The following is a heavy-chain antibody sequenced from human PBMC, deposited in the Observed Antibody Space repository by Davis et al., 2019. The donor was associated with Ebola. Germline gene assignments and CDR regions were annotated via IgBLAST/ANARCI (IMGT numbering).Heavy chain of an antibody. CDR3: ARDHSLYDIIGYYYGMDV. CDR1: GFTFSSYG. D-gene: IGHD3-9*01. CDR2: ISSSGSTI. Sequence: GGSLRLSCASSGFTFSSYGMHWVRQAPGKGLEWVSYISSSGSTIYYADSVKGRFTISRDNAKNSLYLQMNSLRAEDTAVYYCARDHSLYDIIGYYYGMDVWGQGTTVTVSS. V-gene: IGHV3-48*04. J-gene: IGHJ6*02.